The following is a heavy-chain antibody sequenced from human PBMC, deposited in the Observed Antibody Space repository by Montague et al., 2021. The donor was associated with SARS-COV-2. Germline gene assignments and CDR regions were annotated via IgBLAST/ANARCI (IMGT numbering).Heavy chain of an antibody. D-gene: IGHD5-12*01. CDR2: IYTSGSS. Sequence: TLSLTCTVSGGSISSGSYYWSWIRQPAGKGLEWIVRIYTSGSSNSNPSLNIRVTISTDTSKTQFSLKLSSVTAADTAVYYCASLSWLRVAFDIWGQGTTVTVSS. V-gene: IGHV4-61*02. J-gene: IGHJ3*02. CDR3: ASLSWLRVAFDI. CDR1: GGSISSGSYY.